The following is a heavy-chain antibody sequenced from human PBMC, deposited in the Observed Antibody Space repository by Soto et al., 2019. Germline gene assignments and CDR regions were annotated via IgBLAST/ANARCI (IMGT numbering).Heavy chain of an antibody. CDR2: IYAGGST. Sequence: EVQLVETGGGLTQPGGSLRLSCENSGFTVNSDYMSWVRRAPGKGLEWVSIIYAGGSTYYADSVRGRFTISSDNSRNTLYLQMNSLRVEDTAVYYCARSFDYGYIHHWGQGTLVTVSS. D-gene: IGHD3-10*01. J-gene: IGHJ4*02. V-gene: IGHV3-53*02. CDR1: GFTVNSDY. CDR3: ARSFDYGYIHH.